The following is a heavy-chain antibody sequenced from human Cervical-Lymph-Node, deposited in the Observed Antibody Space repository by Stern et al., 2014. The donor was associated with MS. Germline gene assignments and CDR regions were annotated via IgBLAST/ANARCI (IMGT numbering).Heavy chain of an antibody. D-gene: IGHD4-17*01. CDR2: ISWNSNSM. CDR1: GFTFDDYA. Sequence: EVQLVESGGGLVQPGRSLRLSCAASGFTFDDYAMHWVRQAPGKGLEWVSSISWNSNSMTYADSVKGRFTISRDNAKNSLYLQMNSLRAEDTALYYCTKATYYGAALDYCGQGTLVTVSS. J-gene: IGHJ4*02. V-gene: IGHV3-9*01. CDR3: TKATYYGAALDY.